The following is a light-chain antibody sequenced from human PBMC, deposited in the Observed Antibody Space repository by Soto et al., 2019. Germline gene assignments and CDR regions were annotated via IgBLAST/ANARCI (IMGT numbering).Light chain of an antibody. CDR2: DVN. CDR3: SSHACSENPFV. J-gene: IGLJ1*01. CDR1: SSDVGGYNY. V-gene: IGLV2-8*01. Sequence: QSVLTQPPSASGSPGQSVTISCTGTSSDVGGYNYVSWYQQHPGKAPKVMIYDVNKRPSGVPDRFSGSKSGNTASLTVSGLQAEDEADYYCSSHACSENPFVFGTGTKLTVL.